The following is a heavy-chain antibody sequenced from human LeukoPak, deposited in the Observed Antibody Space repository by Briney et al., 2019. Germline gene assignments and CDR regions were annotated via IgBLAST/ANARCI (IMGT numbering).Heavy chain of an antibody. CDR3: TSQTYRGRARYYSDY. CDR1: GFSFSSYS. V-gene: IGHV3-23*01. D-gene: IGHD1-26*01. CDR2: ISPTSGTT. Sequence: ASLRLSCTTSGFSFSSYSMTWVRQSPGKGLEWGSIISPTSGTTYYADSVKGRFTVSRDNSKNTLYLQMKSLRAEDTAVYYCTSQTYRGRARYYSDYWGQGTLVTVSS. J-gene: IGHJ4*02.